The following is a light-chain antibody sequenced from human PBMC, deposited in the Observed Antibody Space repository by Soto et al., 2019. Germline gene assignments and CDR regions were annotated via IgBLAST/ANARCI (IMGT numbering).Light chain of an antibody. Sequence: SALTQPASVSGCPGQSFSISCSVTSIDVGFYNYVSWYQQHPGKAPKLMIYEVSNRPSAVSSRFSGSKSGNTASLTISGLQAEDEADYYCSSYTSSSAYVFGTGTKVTVL. CDR1: SIDVGFYNY. CDR2: EVS. CDR3: SSYTSSSAYV. J-gene: IGLJ1*01. V-gene: IGLV2-14*01.